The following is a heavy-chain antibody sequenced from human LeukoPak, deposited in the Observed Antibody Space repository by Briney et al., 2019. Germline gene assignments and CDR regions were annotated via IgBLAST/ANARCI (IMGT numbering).Heavy chain of an antibody. CDR3: ARRSNIAAAGGFDY. CDR2: IYTSGST. Sequence: SETLSLTCTVSGGSISSSSYYWSWIRQPAGKGLEWIGRIYTSGSTNYNPSLKSRVTMSVDTSKNQFSLKLSSVTAADTAVYYCARRSNIAAAGGFDYWGQGTLVTVSS. CDR1: GGSISSSSYY. D-gene: IGHD6-13*01. J-gene: IGHJ4*02. V-gene: IGHV4-61*02.